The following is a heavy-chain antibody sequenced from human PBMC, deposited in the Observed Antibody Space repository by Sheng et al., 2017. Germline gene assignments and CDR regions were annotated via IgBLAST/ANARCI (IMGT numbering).Heavy chain of an antibody. CDR3: AAAHFRGTGTYFDY. D-gene: IGHD2-15*01. V-gene: IGHV1-69-2*01. CDR1: GFSFTDYY. J-gene: IGHJ4*02. Sequence: EVRMAQSGPEVKAPGAKVKISCIVSGFSFTDYYIHWVRQAPGKGLEWMGFVDPKDSETRYADNFQGTVTVTADTSIDTAYLEVSSLTVEDTSVYFCAAAHFRGTGTYFDYWGQGTLVTV. CDR2: VDPKDSET.